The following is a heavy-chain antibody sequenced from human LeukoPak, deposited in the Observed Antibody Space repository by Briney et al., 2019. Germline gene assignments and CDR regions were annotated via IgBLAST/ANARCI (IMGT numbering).Heavy chain of an antibody. CDR1: EFTFSNYW. J-gene: IGHJ4*02. Sequence: GGSLRLSCAASEFTFSNYWMSWVRQAPGKGLELVANIKQDGSETYYVDSVKGRFTISRDNAKNSLSLLMNSLRAEDTAVYYCAKASAGYFDYWGQGALVTVSS. CDR3: AKASAGYFDY. CDR2: IKQDGSET. V-gene: IGHV3-7*01.